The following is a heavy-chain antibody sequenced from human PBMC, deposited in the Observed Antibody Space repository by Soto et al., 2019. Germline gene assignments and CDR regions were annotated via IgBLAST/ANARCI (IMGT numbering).Heavy chain of an antibody. CDR3: GKDGGSIAVGYNGFAP. D-gene: IGHD6-19*01. CDR1: GFTFSSYA. Sequence: GGSLRLSCAASGFTFSSYAMSWVRQAPGKGLEWVSAISGSGGSTYYADSVKGRFTISRDNSKNTLYLQMNSLRAEEPAGYYSGKDGGSIAVGYNGFAPGGQGTLVTVSS. CDR2: ISGSGGST. J-gene: IGHJ5*02. V-gene: IGHV3-23*01.